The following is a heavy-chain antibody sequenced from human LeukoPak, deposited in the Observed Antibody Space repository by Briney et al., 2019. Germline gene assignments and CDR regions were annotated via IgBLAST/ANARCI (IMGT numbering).Heavy chain of an antibody. Sequence: SETLSLTCTVSGGSFSSYSWSWIRQPSGKGLEWIGEINHSGRANYNPSLQSRVTISIDTSKNQFSLILNSVTAADTSVYFCARFDPGLGWAFDYWGQGTLVTVSS. CDR1: GGSFSSYS. CDR2: INHSGRA. V-gene: IGHV4-34*01. D-gene: IGHD3-16*01. J-gene: IGHJ4*02. CDR3: ARFDPGLGWAFDY.